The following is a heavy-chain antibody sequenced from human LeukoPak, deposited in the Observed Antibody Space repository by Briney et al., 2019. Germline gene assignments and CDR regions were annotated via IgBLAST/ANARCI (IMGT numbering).Heavy chain of an antibody. CDR2: IKQDGSEK. J-gene: IGHJ4*02. D-gene: IGHD2-2*01. V-gene: IGHV3-7*01. Sequence: GGSLRLSCAASGFTFSSYWMSWVRQAPGKGLEWVANIKQDGSEKYYVDSVKGRFTISRDNAKNSLYLQMNSLRAEDTAVYYCSRDRHCIGSTCYGLWGQGTRVTVSS. CDR1: GFTFSSYW. CDR3: SRDRHCIGSTCYGL.